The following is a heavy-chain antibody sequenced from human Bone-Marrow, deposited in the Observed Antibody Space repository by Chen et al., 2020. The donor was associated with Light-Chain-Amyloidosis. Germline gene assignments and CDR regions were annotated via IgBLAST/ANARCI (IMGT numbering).Heavy chain of an antibody. CDR2: FNYNENN. CDR1: GYSISSGYY. V-gene: IGHV4-38-2*02. Sequence: QVQLQESGPGLVKPSETLSLTCTVSGYSISSGYYWGWIRQSPGKGLEWIGNFNYNENNYYNPSLKSRAIISVDTSKNQFSLNLTSVTAADTAVYFCVREVGGRVDYWGQGTLVTVSS. J-gene: IGHJ4*02. CDR3: VREVGGRVDY.